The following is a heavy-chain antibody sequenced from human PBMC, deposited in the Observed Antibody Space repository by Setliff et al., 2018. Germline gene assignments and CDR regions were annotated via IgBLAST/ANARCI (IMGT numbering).Heavy chain of an antibody. CDR2: IIPVFGAT. V-gene: IGHV1-69*05. J-gene: IGHJ6*03. CDR1: GGSFNTYA. D-gene: IGHD4-4*01. Sequence: ASVKVSCKASGGSFNTYAISWVRQAPGQGLEWLGGIIPVFGATNYAQKFQGRLTITTDKPTTTAYMELSSLRSDDTAVYYCATEGGSTITRHYMDVWGKGTTVTVSS. CDR3: ATEGGSTITRHYMDV.